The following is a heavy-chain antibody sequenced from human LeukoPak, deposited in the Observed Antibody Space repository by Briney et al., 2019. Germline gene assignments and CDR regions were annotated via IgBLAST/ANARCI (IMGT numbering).Heavy chain of an antibody. V-gene: IGHV1-69*13. CDR3: ARDRPGRYCSTTSCYNASPFDP. D-gene: IGHD2-2*02. CDR2: IIPIFGTA. J-gene: IGHJ5*02. CDR1: RGTFSSYA. Sequence: GASVNVSCKASRGTFSSYAISWVRQAPGQGLEWMGRIIPIFGTANYAQKFQGRVTITADESTSTAYMELSSLRSEDTAVYYCARDRPGRYCSTTSCYNASPFDPWGQGTLVTVSS.